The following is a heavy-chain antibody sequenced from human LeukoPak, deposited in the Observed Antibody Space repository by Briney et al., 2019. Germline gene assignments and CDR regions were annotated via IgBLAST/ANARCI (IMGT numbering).Heavy chain of an antibody. D-gene: IGHD4-17*01. Sequence: GASVKVSCKXSGYTFTNHGISWVRQAPGQGLEWMGWISGYNGNTNYVQKFRGRITMTTDTSTSTAYLQLRSLSSDDTALYYCARDLSLGRHDDGEPFDSWGQGTLVTVSS. CDR1: GYTFTNHG. CDR2: ISGYNGNT. V-gene: IGHV1-18*01. J-gene: IGHJ4*02. CDR3: ARDLSLGRHDDGEPFDS.